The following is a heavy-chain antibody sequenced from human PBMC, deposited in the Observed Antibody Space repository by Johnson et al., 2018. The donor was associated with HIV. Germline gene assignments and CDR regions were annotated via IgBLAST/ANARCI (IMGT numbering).Heavy chain of an antibody. J-gene: IGHJ3*02. CDR3: AKGLTFFGVAMINAPLDI. V-gene: IGHV3-30*18. D-gene: IGHD3-3*01. CDR1: GFTFSDYY. CDR2: ISYDGSNT. Sequence: QMLLVESGGGVVQPGRSLRLSCAASGFTFSDYYMSWIRQAPGKGLEWVAVISYDGSNTYYSDSLKGRFTISRDNSKNTLDLQTNSLRGEDTAVYYCAKGLTFFGVAMINAPLDIWGQGTMVTVSS.